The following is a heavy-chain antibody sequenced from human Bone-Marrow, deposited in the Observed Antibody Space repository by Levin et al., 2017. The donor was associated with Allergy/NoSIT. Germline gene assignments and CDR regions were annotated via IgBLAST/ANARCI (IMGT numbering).Heavy chain of an antibody. CDR1: GFTLRSYW. J-gene: IGHJ3*02. D-gene: IGHD3-10*01. CDR3: VRKMVRGIDDAFDM. Sequence: GGSLRLSCAASGFTLRSYWMHWVRQAPGKGLVWVSRINSDGSSTSYADSVKGRFTISRDNAKNTLYLQMNSLRAEDTAVYYCVRKMVRGIDDAFDMWGQGTMVTVSS. V-gene: IGHV3-74*01. CDR2: INSDGSST.